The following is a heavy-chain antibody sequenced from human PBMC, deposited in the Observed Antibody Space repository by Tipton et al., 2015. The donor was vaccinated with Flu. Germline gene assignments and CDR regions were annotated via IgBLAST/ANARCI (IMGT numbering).Heavy chain of an antibody. CDR2: ISAGGSNK. Sequence: SLRLSCAASGFNFLINPMSWVRQAPGKGLEWLSSISAGGSNKDYADSVKGRFTISRDNPRNTLYLLLNNLRVEDTAVYYCAKRAYDSSDHFESFFDFWGQGTLVTVSS. CDR3: AKRAYDSSDHFESFFDF. CDR1: GFNFLINP. J-gene: IGHJ4*02. D-gene: IGHD3-22*01. V-gene: IGHV3-23*01.